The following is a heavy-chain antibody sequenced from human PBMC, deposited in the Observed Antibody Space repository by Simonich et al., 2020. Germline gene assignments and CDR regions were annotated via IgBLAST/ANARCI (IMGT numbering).Heavy chain of an antibody. CDR3: ARVGYSNYYYYGMDV. J-gene: IGHJ6*02. CDR1: GYSISSGYY. Sequence: QVQLQESGPGLVKPSETLSLTCAVSGYSISSGYYWGWIRQPPGKGPEWIGSIYHSGSTYYNPSLKSRVTISVDTSNNQSSLKLSSVTAADTAVYYCARVGYSNYYYYGMDVWGQGTTVTVSS. D-gene: IGHD6-13*01. V-gene: IGHV4-38-2*01. CDR2: IYHSGST.